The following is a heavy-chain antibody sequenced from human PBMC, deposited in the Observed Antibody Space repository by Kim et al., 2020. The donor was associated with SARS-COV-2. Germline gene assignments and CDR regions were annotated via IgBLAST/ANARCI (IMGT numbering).Heavy chain of an antibody. Sequence: GESLKISCAASGFTFNNYGMHWVRQAPGKGLEWVAVISFDGNNQYYADSVKGQFTISRDNSKNTLSLQMNSLKTEDTAVYYCAKDENVGVAGTRGYYWGQGTLVTVSS. CDR2: ISFDGNNQ. CDR1: GFTFNNYG. J-gene: IGHJ4*02. V-gene: IGHV3-30*18. CDR3: AKDENVGVAGTRGYY. D-gene: IGHD6-19*01.